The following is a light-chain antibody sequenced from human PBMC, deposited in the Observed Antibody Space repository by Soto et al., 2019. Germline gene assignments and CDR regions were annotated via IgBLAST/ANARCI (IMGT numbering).Light chain of an antibody. CDR1: SSDVGGYNY. J-gene: IGLJ1*01. CDR2: DVS. Sequence: QSVLAQPASVSGSPGQSITISCTGTSSDVGGYNYASWYQRHPGKAPKLMIYDVSNRPSGVSNRFSGSKSGNTASLTISGLQAEDEADYYCSSYTSSSTPLYVFGTGTKVTVL. V-gene: IGLV2-14*01. CDR3: SSYTSSSTPLYV.